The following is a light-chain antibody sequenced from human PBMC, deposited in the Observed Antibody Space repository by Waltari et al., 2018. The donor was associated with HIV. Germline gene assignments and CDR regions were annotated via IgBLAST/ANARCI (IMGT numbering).Light chain of an antibody. J-gene: IGKJ3*01. V-gene: IGKV1-9*01. CDR1: QGISTY. CDR3: QQVNTAFT. CDR2: AAS. Sequence: DIQLTQFPSFLSASVGDRVTITCRAGQGISTYLAWYQQKSGKAPKLLIYAASTLQSGVPSRFSGSGSGTEFTLTISSLQPEDFATYYCQQVNTAFTFGPGTKVEIK.